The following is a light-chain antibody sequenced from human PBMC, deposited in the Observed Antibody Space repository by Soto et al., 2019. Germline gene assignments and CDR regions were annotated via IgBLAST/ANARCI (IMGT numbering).Light chain of an antibody. J-gene: IGKJ2*01. Sequence: ETVMTQSPDTLSVSPGERATLSCRASQSVRTSLAWYQQKPGQAPRLLIYGASTRATDIPPRFSGSGSGTEFTLAIDSLQSEDFAVYYCHQYAFWPYTFXQGTKVDIK. CDR1: QSVRTS. CDR2: GAS. CDR3: HQYAFWPYT. V-gene: IGKV3D-15*01.